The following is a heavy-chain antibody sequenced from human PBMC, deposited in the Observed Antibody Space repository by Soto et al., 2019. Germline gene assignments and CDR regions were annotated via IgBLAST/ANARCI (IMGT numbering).Heavy chain of an antibody. CDR3: AKHYYDILTGFYNYFDY. Sequence: EVQLLESGGGLVQPGGSLRLSCAASGFTFSSYAMSWVRQAPGKGLEWVSAISGSGGSTYYADSVKGRFTISRDNSKKPLSLQMNSLRAEDTAVYYCAKHYYDILTGFYNYFDYWGQGTLVTVSS. D-gene: IGHD3-9*01. CDR2: ISGSGGST. V-gene: IGHV3-23*01. J-gene: IGHJ4*02. CDR1: GFTFSSYA.